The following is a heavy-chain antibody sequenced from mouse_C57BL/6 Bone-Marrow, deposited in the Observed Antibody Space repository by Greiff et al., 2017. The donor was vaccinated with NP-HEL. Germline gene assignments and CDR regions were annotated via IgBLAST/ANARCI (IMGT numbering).Heavy chain of an antibody. CDR3: ARLVDY. CDR1: GYPFTSYW. J-gene: IGHJ2*01. V-gene: IGHV1-64*01. CDR2: IHPNSGST. Sequence: QVQLQQPGAELVKPGASVKLSCKASGYPFTSYWMHWVKQRPGHGLEWIGMIHPNSGSTNYNEKFKSKATLTVDKSSSRAYMQLSSVTSEESAVYYGARLVDYWGQGTALTGSS.